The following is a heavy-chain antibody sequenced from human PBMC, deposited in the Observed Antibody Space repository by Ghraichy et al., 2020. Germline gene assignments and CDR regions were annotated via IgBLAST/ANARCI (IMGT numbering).Heavy chain of an antibody. CDR1: GYTFTSYG. D-gene: IGHD5-18*01. CDR2: ISAYNGNT. CDR3: ARGDEAAMGYYYGMDV. J-gene: IGHJ6*02. Sequence: ASVKVSCKASGYTFTSYGISWVRQAPGQGLEWMGWISAYNGNTNYAQKLQGRVTMTTDTSTSTAYMELRSLRSDDTAVYYCARGDEAAMGYYYGMDVWGQGTTVTVSS. V-gene: IGHV1-18*04.